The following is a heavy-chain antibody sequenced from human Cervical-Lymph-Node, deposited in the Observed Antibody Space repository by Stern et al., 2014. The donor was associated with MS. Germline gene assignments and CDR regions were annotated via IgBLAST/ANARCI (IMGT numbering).Heavy chain of an antibody. Sequence: ESGPTLVKPTQTLTLTCTFSGFSLSTSGVGVGWIRQPPGKALEWLAFIYWDDSKRYSPSLKNRLTITKDTSKNQVVLTINNMDPVDTATFYCATHAPGVVPAALDYWGQGTLVTVS. CDR2: IYWDDSK. J-gene: IGHJ4*02. CDR1: GFSLSTSGVG. CDR3: ATHAPGVVPAALDY. D-gene: IGHD2-2*01. V-gene: IGHV2-5*02.